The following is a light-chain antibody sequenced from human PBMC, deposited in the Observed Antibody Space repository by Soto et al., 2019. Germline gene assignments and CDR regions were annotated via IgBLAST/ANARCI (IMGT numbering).Light chain of an antibody. CDR1: QSVSSY. CDR3: QQRSNWPPVT. J-gene: IGKJ5*01. CDR2: DAS. Sequence: EIVLTQSPATLSLSPGERDTLSCRASQSVSSYIAWYQQKPGQAPRLLIYDASNRATGIPARCSGSVSGTDFTLTISSLEPEDVAVYYCQQRSNWPPVTFGQGTRLEMK. V-gene: IGKV3-11*01.